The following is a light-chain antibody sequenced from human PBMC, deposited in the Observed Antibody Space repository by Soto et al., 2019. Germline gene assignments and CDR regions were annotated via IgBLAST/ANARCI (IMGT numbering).Light chain of an antibody. CDR1: QSVSSY. V-gene: IGKV3-11*01. J-gene: IGKJ5*01. CDR3: RQRSNWPPN. CDR2: DAS. Sequence: EIVLTQSPATLSLCPGERATLSCRASQSVSSYLAWYQQKPGQAPRLLIYDASNRATGIPARFSGSGSGTDFTLTISSLEPEDFAVYYCRQRSNWPPNFGQGTRLEI.